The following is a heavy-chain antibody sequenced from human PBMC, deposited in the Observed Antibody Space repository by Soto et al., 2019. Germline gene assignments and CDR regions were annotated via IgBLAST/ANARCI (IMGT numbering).Heavy chain of an antibody. J-gene: IGHJ4*02. CDR2: IIPIFGTA. Sequence: ASVKVSCKASGVTFSSYAISWVRQAPGQGLEWMGGIIPIFGTANYAQKFQGRVTITADESTSTAYMELSSLRSEDTAVYYCARDRFSGSYLGDYWGQGTLVTVS. V-gene: IGHV1-69*13. CDR1: GVTFSSYA. CDR3: ARDRFSGSYLGDY. D-gene: IGHD1-26*01.